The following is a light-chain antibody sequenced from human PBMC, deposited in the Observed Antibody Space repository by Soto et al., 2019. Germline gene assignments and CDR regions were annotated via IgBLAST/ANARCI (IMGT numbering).Light chain of an antibody. Sequence: DIVLTQSPGTLSLSPGESATLSCRASQSVDSTYITWYQQKPGQAPRLLIYGTSGRATGIPNRFSGSGSGTDFTLTISRLEPEDFAVYYCQNYDSSRTFGQGTKVDIK. CDR3: QNYDSSRT. V-gene: IGKV3-20*01. CDR2: GTS. CDR1: QSVDSTY. J-gene: IGKJ1*01.